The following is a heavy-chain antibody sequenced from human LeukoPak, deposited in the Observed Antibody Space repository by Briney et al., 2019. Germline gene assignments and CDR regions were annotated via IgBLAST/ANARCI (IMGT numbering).Heavy chain of an antibody. CDR1: GGSFSGYY. CDR2: INHSGST. Sequence: PSETLSLTCAVYGGSFSGYYWSWIRQPPGKGLEWIGEINHSGSTNYNPSLKSRVTISVDTSKNQFSLKLGSVTAADTAVYYCARVGYSGYDWFIAVAGDAFDIWGQGTMVTVSS. V-gene: IGHV4-34*01. D-gene: IGHD5-12*01. CDR3: ARVGYSGYDWFIAVAGDAFDI. J-gene: IGHJ3*02.